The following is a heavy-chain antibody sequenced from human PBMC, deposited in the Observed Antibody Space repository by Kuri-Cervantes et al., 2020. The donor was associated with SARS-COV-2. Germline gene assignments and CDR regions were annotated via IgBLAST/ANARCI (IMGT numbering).Heavy chain of an antibody. D-gene: IGHD2-2*01. J-gene: IGHJ4*01. Sequence: GSLRLSCPVAGGSISSSNWWSWVRQPPGKGLEWIGENYNSGSTNYNPYLKSRVTISVDKSKNQFSLKLSSVTAADTAVYYCARRRSSTSCYCFDYWGHGTRVTVSS. V-gene: IGHV4-4*02. CDR3: ARRRSSTSCYCFDY. CDR2: NYNSGST. CDR1: GGSISSSNW.